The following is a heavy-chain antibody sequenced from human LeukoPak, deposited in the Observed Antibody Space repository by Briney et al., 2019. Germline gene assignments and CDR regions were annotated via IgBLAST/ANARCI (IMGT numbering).Heavy chain of an antibody. CDR2: IGTNNENT. J-gene: IGHJ4*02. Sequence: GASVKVSCKASGYTFTNYGVTWVRQAPGQGLEWMGWIGTNNENTNYAQKFQGRVTMTTDTSTSTVYMELRSLRSDDTAVYYCARAGATVTKFYDYWGQGTLVSVSS. D-gene: IGHD4-17*01. CDR3: ARAGATVTKFYDY. CDR1: GYTFTNYG. V-gene: IGHV1-18*01.